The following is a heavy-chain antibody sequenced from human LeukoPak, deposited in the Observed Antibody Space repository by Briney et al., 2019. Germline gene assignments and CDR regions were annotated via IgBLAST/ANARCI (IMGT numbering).Heavy chain of an antibody. V-gene: IGHV1-2*02. CDR2: INPNNGDT. D-gene: IGHD6-19*01. CDR3: ARGAPPSYSSAWYVNY. J-gene: IGHJ4*02. CDR1: GYTFTDFY. Sequence: SSVNVSCKASGYTFTDFYRHWVRQAPGQGLEWMGWINPNNGDTNYAQKFQGRVTMTRDTSISTAYMELSRLGSADPDVYYCARGAPPSYSSAWYVNYWGQGALVTVSS.